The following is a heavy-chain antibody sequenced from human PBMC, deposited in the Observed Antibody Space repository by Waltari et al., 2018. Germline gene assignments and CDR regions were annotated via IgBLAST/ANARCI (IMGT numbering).Heavy chain of an antibody. J-gene: IGHJ6*03. CDR1: GYTVSGYS. Sequence: QVQLVQSGAAVKKPGASVKVSCTASGYTVSGYSIQWVRQAPGQGLEWMGWINPRSGDTKYSQKFQGRVTVTADTSISTAYMEVTGLRSDDTAVYYCGRGGISYDYYYYMEVWGRGTTVTVSS. V-gene: IGHV1-2*02. CDR3: GRGGISYDYYYYMEV. D-gene: IGHD1-20*01. CDR2: INPRSGDT.